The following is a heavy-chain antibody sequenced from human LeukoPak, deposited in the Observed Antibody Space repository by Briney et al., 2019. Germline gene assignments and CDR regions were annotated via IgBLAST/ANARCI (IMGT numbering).Heavy chain of an antibody. CDR3: TKGRSNHY. D-gene: IGHD4-11*01. CDR1: GFTFSDFW. J-gene: IGHJ4*02. Sequence: GGSLRLSCAASGFTFSDFWMGWVRQAPGKGLEWVANINQGGSESYYVDSVKGRFTISRDNARKSLFLQMNSLRAEDTAVYYCTKGRSNHYWGQGTLVTVST. CDR2: INQGGSES. V-gene: IGHV3-7*01.